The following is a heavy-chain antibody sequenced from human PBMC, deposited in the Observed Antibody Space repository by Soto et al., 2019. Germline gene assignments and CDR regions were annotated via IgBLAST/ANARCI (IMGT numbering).Heavy chain of an antibody. J-gene: IGHJ3*02. Sequence: GGSLRLSCAASGFTFSSYGMHWVRQAPGKGLEWVAVISYDGSNKYYADSVKGRFTISRDNSKNTLYLQMNSLRAEDTAVYYCAKLCGPVVVVADNPTTENAFDIWGQGTMVTVSS. D-gene: IGHD2-15*01. CDR3: AKLCGPVVVVADNPTTENAFDI. V-gene: IGHV3-30*18. CDR1: GFTFSSYG. CDR2: ISYDGSNK.